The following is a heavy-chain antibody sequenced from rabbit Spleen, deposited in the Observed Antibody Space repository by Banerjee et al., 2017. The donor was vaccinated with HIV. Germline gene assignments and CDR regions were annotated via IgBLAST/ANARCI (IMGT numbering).Heavy chain of an antibody. CDR2: IDPVFGIT. J-gene: IGHJ6*01. CDR3: ARDTGSSFSSYGMDL. V-gene: IGHV1S7*01. CDR1: GFTLSSYY. Sequence: QELVESGGGLVQPGESLKLSCKASGFTLSSYYMNWVRQAPGKGLEWIGYIDPVFGITYYANWVNGRFSISRENAQNTVFLQMTSLTVADTATYFCARDTGSSFSSYGMDLWDPGTLVTVS. D-gene: IGHD8-1*01.